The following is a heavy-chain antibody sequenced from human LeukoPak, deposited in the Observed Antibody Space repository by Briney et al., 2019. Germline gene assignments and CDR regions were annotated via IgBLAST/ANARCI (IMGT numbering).Heavy chain of an antibody. Sequence: GGSLRLSCAASGFTFSSYSMNWVRQAPGKGLEWVSSISSSSTYIYYADSVKGRFTISRDNAKNSLYLQMNSLRAEDTAVYYCARDGSTVTNHYFDYWGQGTLVTVSS. CDR2: ISSSSTYI. CDR1: GFTFSSYS. CDR3: ARDGSTVTNHYFDY. J-gene: IGHJ4*02. V-gene: IGHV3-21*01. D-gene: IGHD4-11*01.